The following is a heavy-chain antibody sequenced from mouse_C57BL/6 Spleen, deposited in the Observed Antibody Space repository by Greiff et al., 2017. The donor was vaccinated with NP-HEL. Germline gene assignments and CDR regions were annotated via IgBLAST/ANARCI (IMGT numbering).Heavy chain of an antibody. V-gene: IGHV10-1*01. CDR3: VRQRYYGNLFDY. Sequence: EVKLVESGGGLVQPKGSLKLSCAASGFSFNTYAMNWVRQAPGKGLEWVARIRSKSNNYATYYADSVKDRFTISRDDSESMLYLQMNNLKTEDTAMYYCVRQRYYGNLFDYWGQGTTLTVSS. D-gene: IGHD2-1*01. J-gene: IGHJ2*01. CDR2: IRSKSNNYAT. CDR1: GFSFNTYA.